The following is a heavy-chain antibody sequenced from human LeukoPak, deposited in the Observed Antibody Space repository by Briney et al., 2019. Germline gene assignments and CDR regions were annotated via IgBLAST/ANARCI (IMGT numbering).Heavy chain of an antibody. CDR1: GYTLTELS. V-gene: IGHV1-24*01. D-gene: IGHD3-3*01. Sequence: ASVKVSCKVSGYTLTELSMHWVRQAPGKGLEWMGGFDPEDGETIYAQKFQGRVTMTEDTSTDTAYMELSSLRSEDTAVYYCATDPPRITIFGVVPLYGMDVWGQGTTVTVSS. CDR2: FDPEDGET. CDR3: ATDPPRITIFGVVPLYGMDV. J-gene: IGHJ6*02.